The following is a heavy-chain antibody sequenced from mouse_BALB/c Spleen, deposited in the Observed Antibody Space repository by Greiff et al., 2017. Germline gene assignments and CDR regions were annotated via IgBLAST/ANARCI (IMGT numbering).Heavy chain of an antibody. V-gene: IGHV5-9-4*01. CDR2: ISSGGSYT. Sequence: EVQGVESGGGLVKPGGSLKLSCAASGFTFSSYAMSWVRQPPEKRLEWVAEISSGGSYTYYPDTVTGRFTISRDNAKNTLYLEMSSLRSEDTAMYYCARDGNYYFDYWGQGTTLTVSS. J-gene: IGHJ2*01. CDR3: ARDGNYYFDY. D-gene: IGHD2-1*01. CDR1: GFTFSSYA.